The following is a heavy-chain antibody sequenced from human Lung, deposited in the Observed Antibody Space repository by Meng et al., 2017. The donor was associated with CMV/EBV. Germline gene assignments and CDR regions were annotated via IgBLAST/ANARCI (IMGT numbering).Heavy chain of an antibody. J-gene: IGHJ6*02. CDR3: SRVHGKCSGACLDV. Sequence: GGSXRLXCTTSGFTFGDYAMSWVRQAPGKGPEWVGLIRRKADGGTTEYAASVKGRFTISRDDSRGVDYLQMNSLKIEDTAVYYCSRVHGKCSGACLDVWGQGTXVTVAS. CDR2: IRRKADGGTT. D-gene: IGHD1-26*01. V-gene: IGHV3-49*04. CDR1: GFTFGDYA.